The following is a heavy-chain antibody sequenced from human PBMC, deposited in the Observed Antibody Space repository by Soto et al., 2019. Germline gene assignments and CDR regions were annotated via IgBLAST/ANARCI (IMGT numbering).Heavy chain of an antibody. Sequence: GGSLRLSCTASGFTFSGYAMSWVRQAPGKGLEWVSAISGSGGRTYYADSVKGRFTISRDNSKRTLYLQMNSLRAEDTAVYYCAKGFVEMATIDYWGQGTLVTVSS. CDR2: ISGSGGRT. D-gene: IGHD5-12*01. V-gene: IGHV3-23*01. CDR3: AKGFVEMATIDY. J-gene: IGHJ4*02. CDR1: GFTFSGYA.